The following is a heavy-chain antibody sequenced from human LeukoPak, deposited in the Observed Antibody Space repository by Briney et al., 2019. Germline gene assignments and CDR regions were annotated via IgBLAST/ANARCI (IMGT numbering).Heavy chain of an antibody. V-gene: IGHV3-23*01. CDR1: GFTFSSYA. Sequence: PGGSLRLSCAASGFTFSSYAMSWVRQAPGKGLEWVSAISGSGGSTYYADSVKGRFTISRDNSKNTLYLQMNSLRAEDTAVYYCAKRYCSSTSCYYDYWGQGTLVTVS. J-gene: IGHJ4*02. CDR3: AKRYCSSTSCYYDY. D-gene: IGHD2-2*01. CDR2: ISGSGGST.